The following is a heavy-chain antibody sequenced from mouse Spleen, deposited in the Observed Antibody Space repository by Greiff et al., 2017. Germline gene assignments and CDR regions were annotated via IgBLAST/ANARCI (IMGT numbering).Heavy chain of an antibody. CDR2: ISYDGSN. CDR1: GYSITSGYY. J-gene: IGHJ3*01. D-gene: IGHD1-1*01. Sequence: EVQRVESGPGLVKPSQSLSLTCSVTGYSITSGYYWNWIRQFPGNKLEWMGYISYDGSNNYNPSLKNRISITRDTSKNQFFLKLNSVTTEDTATYYCAREGIYYYGSSYRFAYWGQGTLVTVSA. V-gene: IGHV3-6*01. CDR3: AREGIYYYGSSYRFAY.